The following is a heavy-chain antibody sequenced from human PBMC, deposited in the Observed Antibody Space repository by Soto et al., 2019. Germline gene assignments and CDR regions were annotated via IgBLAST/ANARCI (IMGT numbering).Heavy chain of an antibody. D-gene: IGHD2-2*01. CDR3: ARDPRMCSSTDCSRTQWFDS. CDR2: ISDSGGRT. V-gene: IGHV3-23*01. CDR1: GFTISSYA. J-gene: IGHJ5*01. Sequence: GGSLRLSCAASGFTISSYAMSWVRQAPGKGLEWVSGISDSGGRTYYTDSVKGRFTISRDNSKNTLYLQMNSLRAEDTAVYYCARDPRMCSSTDCSRTQWFDSWGQGTLVTVSS.